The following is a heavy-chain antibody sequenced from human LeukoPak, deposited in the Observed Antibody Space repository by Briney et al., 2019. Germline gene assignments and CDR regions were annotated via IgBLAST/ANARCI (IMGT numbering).Heavy chain of an antibody. J-gene: IGHJ4*02. D-gene: IGHD3-22*01. V-gene: IGHV3-7*01. CDR1: GFTFSSYW. CDR2: IKQDGSEK. Sequence: PGGSLRLSCAASGFTFSSYWMSWVRQTPGKGLEWVANIKQDGSEKYYVDSVKGRFTISRDNAKNSLYLQMNSRRAEDTAVYYCARGASSSGYGYWGQGTLVTVSS. CDR3: ARGASSSGYGY.